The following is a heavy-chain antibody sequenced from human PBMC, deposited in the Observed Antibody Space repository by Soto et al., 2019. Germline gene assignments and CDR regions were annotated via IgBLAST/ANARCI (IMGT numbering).Heavy chain of an antibody. CDR3: TKDRGFDM. D-gene: IGHD3-10*01. J-gene: IGHJ3*02. V-gene: IGHV3-30*18. CDR1: GFIFRSYG. CDR2: ISYDGRNK. Sequence: QVQLVESGGGVDQPGRSLRLSCAASGFIFRSYGMHWVRQAPGKGLEWVAVISYDGRNKDYADSVKGRFTISRDNSKNTLFLQINSLRVEDTAVYYCTKDRGFDMWGQGTMATVSS.